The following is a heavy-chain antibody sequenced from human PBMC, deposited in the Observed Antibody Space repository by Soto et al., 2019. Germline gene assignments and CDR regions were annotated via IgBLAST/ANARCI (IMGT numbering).Heavy chain of an antibody. J-gene: IGHJ4*01. Sequence: PSETLSLTCTVTVDSISSRGYYLGWIRQPPGKGLEWIGSIYYSGSTYNNPSLRSRVSMSIDTSKDQFSMKLKSVTAADTALYFCARQRTSVVTQAYF. CDR2: IYYSGST. CDR1: VDSISSRGYY. D-gene: IGHD2-21*02. CDR3: ARQRTSVVTQAYF. V-gene: IGHV4-39*01.